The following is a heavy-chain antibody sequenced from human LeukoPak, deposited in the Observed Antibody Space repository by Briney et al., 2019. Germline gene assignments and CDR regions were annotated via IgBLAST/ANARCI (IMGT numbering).Heavy chain of an antibody. CDR1: GGSINSGDYY. CDR2: INHSGST. V-gene: IGHV4-34*01. CDR3: ASTDTANFGGIDP. J-gene: IGHJ5*02. Sequence: SETLSLTCTVSGGSINSGDYYWSWLRQPPGKGLEWIGEINHSGSTNYNPSLKSRVTISVDTSKNQFSLKLSSVTAADTAVYYCASTDTANFGGIDPWGQGTLVTVSS. D-gene: IGHD5-18*01.